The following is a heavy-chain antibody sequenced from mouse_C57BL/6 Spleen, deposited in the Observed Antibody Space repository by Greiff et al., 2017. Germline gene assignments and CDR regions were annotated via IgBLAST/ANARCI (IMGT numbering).Heavy chain of an antibody. CDR3: ARSGIYDCDSYYFDY. Sequence: QVQLKESGPELVKPGAPVKISCKASGYAFSSSWMNWVRQRPGKGLEWFGRIYPGDGDTYYNGKFKGKATLTADKSTSTAYMQLSSLTSEDSAVYSCARSGIYDCDSYYFDYWGQGTTLTVSS. D-gene: IGHD2-3*01. V-gene: IGHV1-82*01. CDR1: GYAFSSSW. J-gene: IGHJ2*01. CDR2: IYPGDGDT.